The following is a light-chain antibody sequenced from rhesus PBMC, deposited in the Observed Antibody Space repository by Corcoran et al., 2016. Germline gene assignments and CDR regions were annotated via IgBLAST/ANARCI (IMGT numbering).Light chain of an antibody. CDR2: KAS. CDR3: QQYNSSPYS. CDR1: QSISSW. J-gene: IGKJ2*01. V-gene: IGKV1-22*01. Sequence: DIQMTQSPSSLSASVGDTVTITCRASQSISSWLAWYQQKPGKPPNLLCYKASSLQSGVPSRFSGSGSGTDFTLTISSLQSEDFATYYCQQYNSSPYSFGQGTKVEIK.